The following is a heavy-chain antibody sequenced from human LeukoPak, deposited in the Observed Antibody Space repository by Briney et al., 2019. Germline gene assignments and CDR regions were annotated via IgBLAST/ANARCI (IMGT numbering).Heavy chain of an antibody. CDR1: GFTFSSYW. J-gene: IGHJ4*02. V-gene: IGHV3-7*05. CDR2: IKQDGSKT. CDR3: ARISIAAAGDFDY. Sequence: GGSLRLSCAASGFTFSSYWMSWVRQAPGKGLEWVANIKQDGSKTYYVDSVKGRFTISRDNAKNSLYLQMNSLRAEDTAVYYCARISIAAAGDFDYWGQGTLVTVSS. D-gene: IGHD6-13*01.